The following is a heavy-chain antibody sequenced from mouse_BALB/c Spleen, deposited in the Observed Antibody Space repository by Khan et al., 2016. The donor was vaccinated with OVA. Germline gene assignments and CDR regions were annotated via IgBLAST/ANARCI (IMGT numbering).Heavy chain of an antibody. D-gene: IGHD4-1*01. CDR1: GFTFSSYG. CDR3: ASHLTGSFAY. J-gene: IGHJ3*01. V-gene: IGHV5-6*01. CDR2: ISSDGSYT. Sequence: EVELVESGGDLVKTGGSLKLSCAASGFTFSSYGMSWVRQTPDKRLEWVATISSDGSYTYYPDSVKGRFTISRDNVKNTLYLQMSSLKSEDTAMYYCASHLTGSFAYWGQGTLVTVSA.